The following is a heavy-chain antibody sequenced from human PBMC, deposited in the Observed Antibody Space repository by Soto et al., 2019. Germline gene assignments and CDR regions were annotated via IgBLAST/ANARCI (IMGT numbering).Heavy chain of an antibody. CDR2: VNEDGTGK. Sequence: EVQMVESGGGLVQPGGSLRLSCAASGFSFSSYWMYWVRQAPGKGLEWVANVNEDGTGKNYVDSVKGRFTISRDNAKNSLYLKMNSVRAEDTAVYYWSNTWLGGQGTLVTVSS. D-gene: IGHD3-22*01. CDR1: GFSFSSYW. CDR3: SNTWL. J-gene: IGHJ4*02. V-gene: IGHV3-7*01.